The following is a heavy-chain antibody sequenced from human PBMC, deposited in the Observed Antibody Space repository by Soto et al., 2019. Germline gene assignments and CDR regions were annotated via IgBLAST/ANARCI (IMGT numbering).Heavy chain of an antibody. V-gene: IGHV3-23*01. D-gene: IGHD2-2*01. J-gene: IGHJ3*02. CDR3: AKGILVKPPGTRTFDI. CDR1: GFTFINYA. Sequence: EVQLLESGGGLVQPGGSLRLSCAASGFTFINYAMSWVRQAPGKGLEWVSTVGGGDGSTYYADSVKCRFTIARDNSNNALYLQKNSLRVGDPAIYYCAKGILVKPPGTRTFDIWGRVTMVIVSS. CDR2: VGGGDGST.